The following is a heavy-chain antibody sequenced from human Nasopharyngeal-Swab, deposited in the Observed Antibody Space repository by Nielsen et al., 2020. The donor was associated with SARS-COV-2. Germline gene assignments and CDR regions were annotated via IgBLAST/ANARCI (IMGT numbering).Heavy chain of an antibody. V-gene: IGHV3-33*05. CDR3: ARDVDYGGNSRFDY. CDR2: ISYDGSNK. Sequence: WIRQPPGKGLEWVAVISYDGSNKYYADSVKGRFTISRDNSKNTLYLQMNSLRAEDTAVYYCARDVDYGGNSRFDYWGQGTLVTVSS. D-gene: IGHD4-23*01. J-gene: IGHJ4*02.